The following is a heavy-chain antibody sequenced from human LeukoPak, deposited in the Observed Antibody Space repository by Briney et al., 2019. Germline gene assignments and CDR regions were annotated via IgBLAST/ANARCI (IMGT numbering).Heavy chain of an antibody. V-gene: IGHV3-23*01. CDR3: AKDQEGLLWFGELLGYYYYYMDV. D-gene: IGHD3-10*01. Sequence: PGGSLRLSCAASGFTFSSYGMSWVRQAPGKGLEWVSAISGSGGSTYYADSVKGRFTISRDNSKNTLYLQMNSLRAEDTAVYYCAKDQEGLLWFGELLGYYYYYMDVWGKGTTVTISS. CDR2: ISGSGGST. J-gene: IGHJ6*03. CDR1: GFTFSSYG.